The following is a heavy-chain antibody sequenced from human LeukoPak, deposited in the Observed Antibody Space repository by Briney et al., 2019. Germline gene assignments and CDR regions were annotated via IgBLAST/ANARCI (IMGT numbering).Heavy chain of an antibody. V-gene: IGHV4-34*01. CDR1: GGSFSGYY. CDR3: ARKSRDGYNKQAYYFDY. D-gene: IGHD5-24*01. Sequence: PSETLSLTCAVYGGSFSGYYWSWIRQPPGKRLEWIGEINHSGSTNYNPSLKSRVTISVDTSKNQFSLKLSSVTAADTAVYYCARKSRDGYNKQAYYFDYWGQGTLVTVSS. J-gene: IGHJ4*02. CDR2: INHSGST.